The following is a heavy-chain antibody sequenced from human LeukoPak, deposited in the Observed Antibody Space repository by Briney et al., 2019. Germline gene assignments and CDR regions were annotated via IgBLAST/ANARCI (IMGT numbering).Heavy chain of an antibody. CDR1: GFTFRRYW. Sequence: GWSLTLSCAASGFTFRRYWMTWVRQSPGKGLEWVANINQDGSEKYYGDSVTGRFTISRDNAENSLFLQMNSLRADDTGVYYCARAREAPANVFPDHWGQGVVVTVSS. CDR3: ARAREAPANVFPDH. CDR2: INQDGSEK. D-gene: IGHD2-15*01. J-gene: IGHJ4*02. V-gene: IGHV3-7*01.